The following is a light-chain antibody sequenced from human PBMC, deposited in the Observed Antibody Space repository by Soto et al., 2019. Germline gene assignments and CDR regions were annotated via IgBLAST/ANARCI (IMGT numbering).Light chain of an antibody. CDR3: QHYNAKSLET. V-gene: IGKV1-5*03. Sequence: DVQMTQSPSTLSASVGDRVTITCRASQDINSFLAWYQQKPGQVPKLLVYKASILEDGVPSRFSGSGSGTVFTLSINNVQPDDFAIYYCQHYNAKSLETFGQGTRL. J-gene: IGKJ5*01. CDR1: QDINSF. CDR2: KAS.